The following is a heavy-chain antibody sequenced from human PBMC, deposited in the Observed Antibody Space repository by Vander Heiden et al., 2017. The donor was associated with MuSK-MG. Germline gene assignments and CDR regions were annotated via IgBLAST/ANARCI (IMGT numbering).Heavy chain of an antibody. V-gene: IGHV1-69*04. CDR1: GGTFSSYA. CDR2: IIPILGIA. CDR3: ARDRSPGGDAFDI. D-gene: IGHD3-16*01. Sequence: QVQLVQSGAEVKKPGSSVKVSCKASGGTFSSYAISWVRQAPGQGLEWMGRIIPILGIANYAQKVQGRVTITADKSTSTAYMELSRMRSEDTAVYYFARDRSPGGDAFDIWGQGTMVTVYS. J-gene: IGHJ3*02.